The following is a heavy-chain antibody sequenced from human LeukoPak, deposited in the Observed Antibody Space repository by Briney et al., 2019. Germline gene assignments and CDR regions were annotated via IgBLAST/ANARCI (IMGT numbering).Heavy chain of an antibody. CDR1: GFTFSSYE. V-gene: IGHV3-48*03. CDR3: ARGGRYYYMDV. J-gene: IGHJ6*03. CDR2: ISTSGSVI. D-gene: IGHD2-15*01. Sequence: GGSLRLSCAASGFTFSSYEMNWVRQAPGKGLEWVSYISTSGSVIFYADSVKGRFTISRDNAKNSLYLQLNSLRAEDTAVYYCARGGRYYYMDVWGKGTTVTISS.